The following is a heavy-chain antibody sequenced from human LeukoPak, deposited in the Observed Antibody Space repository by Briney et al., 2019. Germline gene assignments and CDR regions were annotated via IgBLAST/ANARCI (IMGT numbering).Heavy chain of an antibody. J-gene: IGHJ6*02. V-gene: IGHV3-30*18. CDR2: ISYDGSNK. CDR3: AKDVSGSYSNYYYYGMDV. CDR1: GFTFSSYG. D-gene: IGHD3-10*01. Sequence: GGSLRLSCAASGFTFSSYGMRWVRQAPGKGLEWVAVISYDGSNKYYADSVKGRFTISRDNSKNTLYLQMNSLRAEDTAVYYCAKDVSGSYSNYYYYGMDVWGQGTTVTVSS.